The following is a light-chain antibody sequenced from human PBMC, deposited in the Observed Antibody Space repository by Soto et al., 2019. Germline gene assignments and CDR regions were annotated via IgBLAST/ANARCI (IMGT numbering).Light chain of an antibody. V-gene: IGLV1-44*01. J-gene: IGLJ2*01. CDR2: SNN. CDR1: SSNIGANT. Sequence: QSVLAQPPSASGTPGQRVTISCSGSSSNIGANTVNWYQQLPGAAPKLLIFSNNQRPSGVPARFSGSKSGTSASLAISGLQSEDAADYYCEAWDDSLNGVLFGGGTKLTVL. CDR3: EAWDDSLNGVL.